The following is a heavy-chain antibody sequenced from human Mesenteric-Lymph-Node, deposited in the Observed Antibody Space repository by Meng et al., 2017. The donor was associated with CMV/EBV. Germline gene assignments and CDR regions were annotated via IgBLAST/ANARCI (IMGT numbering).Heavy chain of an antibody. D-gene: IGHD6-13*01. J-gene: IGHJ4*02. CDR2: NYWDDDK. V-gene: IGHV2-5*02. CDR1: WFSLSTSGVG. Sequence: QITLKESGPTLVKPTQTLTLTSTFSWFSLSTSGVGVGWIRQPPGKALEWLALNYWDDDKRYSPSLRSRLTITKDTSKNQVVLTMTNMDPVDTATYYCAHSSGIAAAGPFYFDYWGQGTLVTVSS. CDR3: AHSSGIAAAGPFYFDY.